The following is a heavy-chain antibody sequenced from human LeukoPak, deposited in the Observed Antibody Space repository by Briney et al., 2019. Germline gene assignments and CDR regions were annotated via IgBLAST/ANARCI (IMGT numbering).Heavy chain of an antibody. CDR2: VSYDGSSK. V-gene: IGHV3-30*18. J-gene: IGHJ4*02. D-gene: IGHD6-13*01. Sequence: GGSLRLSCAASGFTFSSYGMHWVRQAPGKGPEWVAVVSYDGSSKYYADSVKGRFTISRDNSENTLDLQMNSLRVEDTAVYYCVKSVISAGQFDYWGQGTLVTVSS. CDR1: GFTFSSYG. CDR3: VKSVISAGQFDY.